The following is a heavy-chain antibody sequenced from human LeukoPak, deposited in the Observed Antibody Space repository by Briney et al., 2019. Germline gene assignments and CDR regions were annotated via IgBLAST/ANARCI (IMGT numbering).Heavy chain of an antibody. CDR1: GFTFSNYV. Sequence: GGSLRLSCVASGFTFSNYVMTWVRQAPGKGLEWVSTITGSGGDTFYPNSVKGRFTISRDDSKNTVYLQMNSLRLEDAAAYYCAKGKAAGLLDWFDPWDRGTLVTVSS. CDR3: AKGKAAGLLDWFDP. J-gene: IGHJ5*02. D-gene: IGHD6-13*01. CDR2: ITGSGGDT. V-gene: IGHV3-23*01.